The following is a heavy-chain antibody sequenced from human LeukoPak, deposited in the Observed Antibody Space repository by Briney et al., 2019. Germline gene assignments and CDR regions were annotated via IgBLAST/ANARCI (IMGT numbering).Heavy chain of an antibody. D-gene: IGHD4-11*01. V-gene: IGHV1-69*13. CDR2: IIPIFGTA. CDR3: ARDATTANQDYHYGMDV. J-gene: IGHJ6*02. CDR1: GGTFSSYA. Sequence: ASVKVSCKASGGTFSSYAISWVRQAPGQGLEWMGGIIPIFGTANYAQKFQGRVTITADESTSTAYMELSSLRSEDTAVYYCARDATTANQDYHYGMDVWGQGTTVTVSS.